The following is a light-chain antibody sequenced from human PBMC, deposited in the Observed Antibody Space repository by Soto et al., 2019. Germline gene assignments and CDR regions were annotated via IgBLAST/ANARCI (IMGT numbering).Light chain of an antibody. V-gene: IGLV2-14*03. Sequence: QSVLTQPASVSASPGQSITISCTGTRNDIGGYDYVSWYQQHPGKAPKLMIYDVNNRPSGVSDRFSASKSGNTASLTISGFQAEDEADYYCSSYTSSSTYVFGTGTKLTVL. CDR2: DVN. J-gene: IGLJ1*01. CDR1: RNDIGGYDY. CDR3: SSYTSSSTYV.